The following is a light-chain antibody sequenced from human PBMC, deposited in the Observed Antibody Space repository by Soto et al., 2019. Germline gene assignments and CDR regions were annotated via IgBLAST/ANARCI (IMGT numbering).Light chain of an antibody. Sequence: EIVLTQSPATLSVSPGERATLSCRASQSVSSNLASYQQKPGQAPRLLIYDASTRATCIPARFSGSVSGTEFTLSSSILQSEDRAVYYCQQYSNWPPITFGPGTKVDIK. CDR2: DAS. V-gene: IGKV3-15*01. CDR3: QQYSNWPPIT. J-gene: IGKJ3*01. CDR1: QSVSSN.